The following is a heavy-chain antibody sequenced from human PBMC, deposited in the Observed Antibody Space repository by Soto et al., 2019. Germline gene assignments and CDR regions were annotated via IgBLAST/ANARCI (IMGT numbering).Heavy chain of an antibody. CDR1: GFTFSSYG. CDR3: ARAPYESSPVDY. CDR2: IWYDGSNK. J-gene: IGHJ4*02. D-gene: IGHD3-22*01. Sequence: QVQLVESGGGVVQPGRSLRLSCAASGFTFSSYGMHWVRQAPGKGLEWVAVIWYDGSNKYYADSVKGRFTISRDNSKNTLDLQMNSLRAEDTAVYYCARAPYESSPVDYWGQGTLVTVSS. V-gene: IGHV3-33*01.